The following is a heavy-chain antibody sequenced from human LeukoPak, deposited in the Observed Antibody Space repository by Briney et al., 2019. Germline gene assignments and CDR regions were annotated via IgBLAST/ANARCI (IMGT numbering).Heavy chain of an antibody. J-gene: IGHJ4*02. CDR1: GVTVSNNF. V-gene: IGHV3-66*01. CDR2: IYSGGDT. Sequence: GGSLRLSCAASGVTVSNNFMLWVRQAPGKGLEWVSLIYSGGDTHYADSVKGRFTISRDNYKNTLYLQMNNLRAEDTAVYYCARDPPAVAINTYGWGQGTLVTVSS. D-gene: IGHD5-24*01. CDR3: ARDPPAVAINTYG.